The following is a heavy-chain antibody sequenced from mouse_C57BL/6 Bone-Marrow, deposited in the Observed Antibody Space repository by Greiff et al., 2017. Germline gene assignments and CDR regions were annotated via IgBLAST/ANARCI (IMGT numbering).Heavy chain of an antibody. CDR2: INPYNGGT. D-gene: IGHD1-1*01. V-gene: IGHV1-19*01. CDR3: ATTVVAGDY. J-gene: IGHJ2*01. CDR1: GYTFTDYY. Sequence: VQLKESGPVLVKPGASVKMSCKASGYTFTDYYMNWVKQSHGKSLEWIGVINPYNGGTSYNQKFKGKATLTVDKSSSTAYMELNSLTSEDSAVYYCATTVVAGDYWGQGTTLTVSS.